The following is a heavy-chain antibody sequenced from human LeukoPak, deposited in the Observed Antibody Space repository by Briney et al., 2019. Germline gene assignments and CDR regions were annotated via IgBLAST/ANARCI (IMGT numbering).Heavy chain of an antibody. D-gene: IGHD3-10*01. CDR1: GVTFSSYA. CDR3: ARDSGRGFGELFDY. CDR2: IIPIFGTA. J-gene: IGHJ4*02. V-gene: IGHV1-69*13. Sequence: ASVQVSCKASGVTFSSYAISWVRQAPGQGLEWMGGIIPIFGTANYAQKFQGRVTITADESTSTAYMELSSLRSEDTAVYYCARDSGRGFGELFDYWGQGTLVTVSS.